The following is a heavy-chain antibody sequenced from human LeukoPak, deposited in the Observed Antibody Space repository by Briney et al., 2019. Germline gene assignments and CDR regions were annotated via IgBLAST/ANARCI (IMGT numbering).Heavy chain of an antibody. CDR1: GGTFSSYA. CDR2: IIPILGIA. D-gene: IGHD6-19*01. J-gene: IGHJ4*02. CDR3: ASIQDGSGWSADY. Sequence: SVKVSCKASGGTFSSYAISWVRQAPGQGLEWMGRIIPILGIANYAQKFQGRVTITADKSTSTAYMELSSLRSDDTAVYYCASIQDGSGWSADYWGQGTLVTVSS. V-gene: IGHV1-69*04.